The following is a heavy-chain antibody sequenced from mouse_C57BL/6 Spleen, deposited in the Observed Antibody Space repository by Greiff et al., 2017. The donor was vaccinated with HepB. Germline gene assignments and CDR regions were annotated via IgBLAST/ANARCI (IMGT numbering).Heavy chain of an antibody. V-gene: IGHV1-50*01. J-gene: IGHJ2*01. CDR3: ARAATVVATDY. CDR1: GYTFTSYW. D-gene: IGHD1-1*01. Sequence: LQESGAELVKPGASVKLSCKASGYTFTSYWMQWVKQRPGQGLEWIGEIDPSDSYTNYNQKFKGKATLTVDTSSSTAYMQLSSLTSEDSAVYYCARAATVVATDYWGQGTTLTVAS. CDR2: IDPSDSYT.